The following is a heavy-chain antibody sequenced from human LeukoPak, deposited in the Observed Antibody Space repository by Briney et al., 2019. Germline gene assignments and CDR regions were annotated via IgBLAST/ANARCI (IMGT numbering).Heavy chain of an antibody. J-gene: IGHJ1*01. D-gene: IGHD2-21*02. CDR1: GFTFSNAY. CDR3: TSWGDTTAEYFQR. Sequence: GGSLRLSCAASGFTFSNAYMNWVRQAPGKGLEWVAHINPDGRDTYYVDSVKGRFTISRDNAQNSMYLQMNSLRVEDTAVYYCTSWGDTTAEYFQRWGQGTLVTVSS. CDR2: INPDGRDT. V-gene: IGHV3-7*01.